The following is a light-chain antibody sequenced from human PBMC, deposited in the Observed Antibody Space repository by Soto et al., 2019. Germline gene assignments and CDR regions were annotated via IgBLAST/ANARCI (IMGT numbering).Light chain of an antibody. CDR1: SSNIGSNT. CDR3: AAWDDSLNGVV. CDR2: SNN. V-gene: IGLV1-44*01. J-gene: IGLJ2*01. Sequence: QSALTQPPSASGTPGQRVTISCSGSSSNIGSNTVNWYQQLPGTAPKLLIYSNNQRHSGVPDRFSGYKSGTSASLAISGLQSEDEADYYCAAWDDSLNGVVFGGGTKLTVL.